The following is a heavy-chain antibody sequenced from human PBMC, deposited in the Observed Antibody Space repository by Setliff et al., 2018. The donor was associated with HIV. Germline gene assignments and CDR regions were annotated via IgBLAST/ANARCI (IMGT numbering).Heavy chain of an antibody. J-gene: IGHJ5*02. V-gene: IGHV1-2*06. CDR2: INSKSGFT. CDR3: TRSNFHVFNRNWFDP. CDR1: GYVFSDFY. D-gene: IGHD3-10*02. Sequence: ASVKVSCKASGYVFSDFYIHWIRQAPGQGLEWVGRINSKSGFTYIAQKFRDRVTMTRDTLKSTVYMEVSSLTPDDTAVYYCTRSNFHVFNRNWFDPWGQGTLVTVSS.